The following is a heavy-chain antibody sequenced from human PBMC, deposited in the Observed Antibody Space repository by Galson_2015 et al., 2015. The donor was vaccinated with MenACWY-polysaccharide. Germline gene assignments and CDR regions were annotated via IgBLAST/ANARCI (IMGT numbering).Heavy chain of an antibody. D-gene: IGHD5-12*01. CDR1: RFTFSSYW. Sequence: SLRLSCAASRFTFSSYWMTWVRQAPGKGLEWVANIKPDGSEKNYVDSVKGRFTISRDNAKDSLYLQMNSLRAEDTAVYYCAWGGKWLDSWGQGTLVTISS. V-gene: IGHV3-7*04. CDR2: IKPDGSEK. CDR3: AWGGKWLDS. J-gene: IGHJ4*02.